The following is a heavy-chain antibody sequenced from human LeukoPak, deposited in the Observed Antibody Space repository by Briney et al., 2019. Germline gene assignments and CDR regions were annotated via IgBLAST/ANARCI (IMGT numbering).Heavy chain of an antibody. V-gene: IGHV3-48*04. J-gene: IGHJ4*02. D-gene: IGHD5-18*01. CDR2: VSGSGSTV. Sequence: GGSLRLSCAASGFTFGDHIMNWVRQLPGKRLEWVAYVSGSGSTVYSADSVKGRFTTSRDNAENSLYLQMNSLRVEDTAFYYCARDLAYSRLDYWGQGMLVTVSS. CDR3: ARDLAYSRLDY. CDR1: GFTFGDHI.